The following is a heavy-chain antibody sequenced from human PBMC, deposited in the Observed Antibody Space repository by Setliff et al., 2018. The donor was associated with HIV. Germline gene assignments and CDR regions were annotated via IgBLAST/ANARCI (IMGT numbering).Heavy chain of an antibody. D-gene: IGHD3-10*01. J-gene: IGHJ4*02. CDR1: GGSIRSSSYY. CDR3: ARHYGAVISNFDY. Sequence: SETLPLTCNVSGGSIRSSSYYWGWIRQPPGKGLEWIGSIYYRGNTYYNPSLKSRVTISVDTSKNQFSLKLTSVTAADTAVYYCARHYGAVISNFDYWGQGTLVTVSS. V-gene: IGHV4-39*01. CDR2: IYYRGNT.